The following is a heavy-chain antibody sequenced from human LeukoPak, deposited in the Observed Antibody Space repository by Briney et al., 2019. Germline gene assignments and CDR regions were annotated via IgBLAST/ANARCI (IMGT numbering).Heavy chain of an antibody. D-gene: IGHD3-10*01. CDR1: GFTFSSYA. CDR3: AKDLGSVVTPPSLDS. V-gene: IGHV3-23*01. J-gene: IGHJ4*02. Sequence: GGSLRLSCAASGFTFSSYAMSWVRQAPGKGLEWVSAASSSGGSTYYADSVKGRFTISRDNSKNTLYLQMNSLRAEDTAVYYCAKDLGSVVTPPSLDSWGQGTLVTVSS. CDR2: ASSSGGST.